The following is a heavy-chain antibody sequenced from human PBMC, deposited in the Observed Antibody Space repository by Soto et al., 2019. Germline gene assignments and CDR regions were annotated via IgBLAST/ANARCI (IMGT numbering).Heavy chain of an antibody. CDR2: IYHGGTT. CDR3: ARVHVMVVAGSTFDY. D-gene: IGHD6-19*01. CDR1: GYSIRSGSY. J-gene: IGHJ4*01. Sequence: SETLSLTSTVSGYSIRSGSYWAWIRQPPGKGPEWIASIYHGGTTFYNPSLKSRITISVDTSNNQFSLKLTSVTAADTAVYYCARVHVMVVAGSTFDYWGHGTLVTSPQ. V-gene: IGHV4-38-2*02.